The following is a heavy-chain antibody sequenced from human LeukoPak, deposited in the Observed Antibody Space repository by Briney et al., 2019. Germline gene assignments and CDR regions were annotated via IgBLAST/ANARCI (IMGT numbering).Heavy chain of an antibody. CDR3: ASLDIVVVPAATDY. Sequence: PGGSLRLSCAASGFTFSSYWMHWARQAPGKGLVWVSRINSDGSSTSYADSVKGRFTISRDNAKNTLYLQMNSLRAEDTAVYYCASLDIVVVPAATDYWGQGTLITVSS. J-gene: IGHJ4*02. V-gene: IGHV3-74*01. D-gene: IGHD2-2*03. CDR1: GFTFSSYW. CDR2: INSDGSST.